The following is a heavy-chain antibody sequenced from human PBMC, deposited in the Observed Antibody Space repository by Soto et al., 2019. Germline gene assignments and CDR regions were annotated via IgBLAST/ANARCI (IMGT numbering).Heavy chain of an antibody. V-gene: IGHV4-28*01. D-gene: IGHD1-26*01. CDR2: IYYSGTT. CDR3: ARREIQGPIDY. J-gene: IGHJ4*02. CDR1: GYSFSSSNW. Sequence: QVQLQESGPGLVKPSDTLSLTCAVSGYSFSSSNWWGWLRQPPGKGLEWIGYIYYSGTTYYNPSLKSRVTMSVYTSKNHFSLKLTSVTAVDTAVYYCARREIQGPIDYWGQGTLVTVSS.